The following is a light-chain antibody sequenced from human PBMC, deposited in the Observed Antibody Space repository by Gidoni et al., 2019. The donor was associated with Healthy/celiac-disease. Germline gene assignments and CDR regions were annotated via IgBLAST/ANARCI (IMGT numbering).Light chain of an antibody. V-gene: IGKV1-39*01. CDR1: QSISSY. CDR2: AAS. Sequence: DIQMTQSPSSLSASVGDRVTITCRASQSISSYLNWYQQKPGKAPKLLIYAASSFQSGVPSRFSGSGSGTDFTLNISSLQPEDFATYYCQQSYSTPPSTFGQGTKVEIK. J-gene: IGKJ1*01. CDR3: QQSYSTPPST.